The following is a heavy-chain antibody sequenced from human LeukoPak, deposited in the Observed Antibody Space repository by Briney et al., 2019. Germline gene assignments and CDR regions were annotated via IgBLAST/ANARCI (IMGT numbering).Heavy chain of an antibody. D-gene: IGHD4-17*01. CDR1: GFTFSDYN. CDR3: ARDRLHYGEYEKTLDY. CDR2: ISRSGSTK. V-gene: IGHV3-11*01. J-gene: IGHJ4*02. Sequence: SGGSLRLSCAASGFTFSDYNMRWIRQAPGKGLEWVSSISRSGSTKYYADSVKGRFTISRDNAKNSLFLQMNSLRAEDTAVYYCARDRLHYGEYEKTLDYWGQGTLVTVSS.